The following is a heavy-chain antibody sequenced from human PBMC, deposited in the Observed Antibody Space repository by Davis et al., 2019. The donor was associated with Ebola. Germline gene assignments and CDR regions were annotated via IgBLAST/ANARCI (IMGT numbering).Heavy chain of an antibody. J-gene: IGHJ4*02. D-gene: IGHD3-10*01. Sequence: SGPTLVKPTQTLTLTCTFSGFSLSTSGVGVGWIRQPPGKALEWLALIYWDDDKRYSPSLKSRLTITKDTSKNQVVLTMTNMDPVDTATYYCARIHYYGSGSYYDYWGQGTLVTVSS. CDR2: IYWDDDK. V-gene: IGHV2-5*02. CDR3: ARIHYYGSGSYYDY. CDR1: GFSLSTSGVG.